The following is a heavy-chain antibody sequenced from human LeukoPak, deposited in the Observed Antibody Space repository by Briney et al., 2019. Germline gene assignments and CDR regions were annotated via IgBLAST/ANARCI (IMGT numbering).Heavy chain of an antibody. Sequence: GAPVKVSCKASGYTFTSYGISWVRQAPGQGLEWMGWISAYNGNTNYAQKLQGRVTMTTDTSTSTAYMGLRSLRSDVTAVYYCARDHTYAQWLGHYWGQGTLVTVSS. D-gene: IGHD6-19*01. V-gene: IGHV1-18*01. CDR2: ISAYNGNT. J-gene: IGHJ4*02. CDR1: GYTFTSYG. CDR3: ARDHTYAQWLGHY.